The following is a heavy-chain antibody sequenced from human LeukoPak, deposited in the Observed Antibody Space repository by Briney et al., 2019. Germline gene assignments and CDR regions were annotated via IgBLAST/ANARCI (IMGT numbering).Heavy chain of an antibody. Sequence: GGSLRLSCTASGFTFGSSGMHWVRQAPGKGLEWVAYVRDDGTNKYYADSVKGRSTISRDDSKNTLYLHMSSLRAEDTAVYYCASRITTSFEYWGPGTLVTVSS. CDR3: ASRITTSFEY. V-gene: IGHV3-30*02. CDR2: VRDDGTNK. D-gene: IGHD1-14*01. J-gene: IGHJ4*02. CDR1: GFTFGSSG.